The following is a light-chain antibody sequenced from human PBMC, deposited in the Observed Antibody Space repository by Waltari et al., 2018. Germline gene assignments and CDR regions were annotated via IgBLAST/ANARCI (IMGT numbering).Light chain of an antibody. Sequence: DIQMTQSPSSLAASVGDSVAITCRADQSIANYLSWYQQKPGQAPRLLIYGAYNLQAGVPSMFSGSGSGADFTLTISSLQREDFATYYCQQGYSGPLTFGQGTKVEIK. J-gene: IGKJ1*01. CDR1: QSIANY. CDR2: GAY. CDR3: QQGYSGPLT. V-gene: IGKV1-39*01.